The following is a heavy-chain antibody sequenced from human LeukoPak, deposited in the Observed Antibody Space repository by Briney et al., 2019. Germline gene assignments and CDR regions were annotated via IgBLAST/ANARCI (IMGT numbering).Heavy chain of an antibody. V-gene: IGHV3-48*03. CDR1: GLTFNNDE. Sequence: GGSLRLSCAASGLTFNNDEINWVRQAPGEGLEWISYISRSGDTIYYADSVQGRFTISRDNAKNSVYLQMNSLRVEDTALYYCAREASTYAPSGPFYFDSWGQGTLVTVSS. D-gene: IGHD6-25*01. J-gene: IGHJ4*02. CDR3: AREASTYAPSGPFYFDS. CDR2: ISRSGDTI.